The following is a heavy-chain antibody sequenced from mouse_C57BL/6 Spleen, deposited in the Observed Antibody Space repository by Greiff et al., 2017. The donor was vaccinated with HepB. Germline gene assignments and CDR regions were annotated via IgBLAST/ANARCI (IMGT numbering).Heavy chain of an antibody. CDR1: GFTFSDYY. V-gene: IGHV5-12*01. CDR2: ISNGGGST. J-gene: IGHJ4*01. D-gene: IGHD1-1*01. CDR3: ARHDYYGSSYRAMDY. Sequence: EVKLVESGGGLVQPGGSLKLSCAASGFTFSDYYMYWVRQTPEKRLEWVAYISNGGGSTYYPDTVKGRFTISRDNAKNTLYLQMSRLKSEDTAMYYCARHDYYGSSYRAMDYWGQGTSVTVSS.